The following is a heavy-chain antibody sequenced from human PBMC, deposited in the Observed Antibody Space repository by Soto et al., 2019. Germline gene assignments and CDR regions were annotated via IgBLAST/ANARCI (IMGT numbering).Heavy chain of an antibody. V-gene: IGHV3-23*01. CDR1: GFTFSSYA. J-gene: IGHJ4*02. CDR3: AKVSTGYYYYFDS. CDR2: IGGSGSST. D-gene: IGHD3-9*01. Sequence: LRLSCAASGFTFSSYAMSWVRQAPGKGLEWVSGIGGSGSSTFYADSVKGRFTISRDNSKNTLYLQMNSLRAEDTAVYHCAKVSTGYYYYFDSWGLGTLVTVSS.